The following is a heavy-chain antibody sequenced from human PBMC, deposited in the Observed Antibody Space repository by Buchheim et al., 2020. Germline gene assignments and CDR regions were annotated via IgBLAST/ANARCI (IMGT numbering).Heavy chain of an antibody. J-gene: IGHJ2*01. CDR1: GYSFTSYW. D-gene: IGHD3-16*01. CDR2: IDPSDSYT. CDR3: ARRDYSTSSQWYFDL. V-gene: IGHV5-10-1*01. Sequence: EVQLVQSGAEVKKPGESLRISCKGSGYSFTSYWISWVRQMPGKGLEWMGRIDPSDSYTNYSPSFRGHVTISVDKSISTAYLQWSSLKASDTGMYYYARRDYSTSSQWYFDLWGRGTL.